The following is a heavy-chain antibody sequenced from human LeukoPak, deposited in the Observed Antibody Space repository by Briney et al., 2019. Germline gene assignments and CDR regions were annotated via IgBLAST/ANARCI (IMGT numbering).Heavy chain of an antibody. V-gene: IGHV4-59*01. CDR1: GGSISSYY. CDR3: AREGTDLSYDY. J-gene: IGHJ4*02. Sequence: PSETLSLTCTVSGGSISSYYWSWLRQPPGKGLEWIGYIYYSGSTNYNPSLKSRVTISVDTSKNQFSLKLSSVTAADTAVYYCAREGTDLSYDYWGQGTLVTVSS. CDR2: IYYSGST. D-gene: IGHD1/OR15-1a*01.